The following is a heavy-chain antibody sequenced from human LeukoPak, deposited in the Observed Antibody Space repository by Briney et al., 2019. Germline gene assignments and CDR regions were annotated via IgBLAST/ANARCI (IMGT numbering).Heavy chain of an antibody. V-gene: IGHV4-59*01. J-gene: IGHJ4*02. CDR2: IYYSGST. D-gene: IGHD6-13*01. CDR3: ARASSWYNFDY. CDR1: GGSISSYY. Sequence: SETLSLTCTVSGGSISSYYWSWIRQPPGKGLEWIGYIYYSGSTNYNPSLKSRVTISVDTSKIQFSLKLSSVTAADTAVYYCARASSWYNFDYWGQGTLVTVSS.